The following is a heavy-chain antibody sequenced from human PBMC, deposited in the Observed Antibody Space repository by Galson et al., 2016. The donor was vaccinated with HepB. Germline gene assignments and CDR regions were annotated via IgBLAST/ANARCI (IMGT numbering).Heavy chain of an antibody. CDR3: ARAVIQGTAMGLDY. D-gene: IGHD5-18*01. CDR1: GDSVSSNSVA. V-gene: IGHV6-1*01. CDR2: TYYRSKWYN. J-gene: IGHJ4*02. Sequence: CAISGDSVSSNSVAWNWIRQSPSGGLEWLGRTYYRSKWYNDYAVSVKSRITINPDTSKNQFSLQLNSVTPEDAAVYYCARAVIQGTAMGLDYWGQGTLVTVSS.